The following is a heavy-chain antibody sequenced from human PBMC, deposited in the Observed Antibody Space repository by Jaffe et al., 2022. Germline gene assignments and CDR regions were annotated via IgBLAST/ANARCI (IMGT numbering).Heavy chain of an antibody. Sequence: EVQLVESGGGLVQPGGSLRLSCAASGFTFSSYWMSWVRQAPGKGLEWVANIKQDGSEKYYVDSVKGRFTISRDNAKNSLYLQMNSLRAEDTAVYYCARVGYCSGGSCYYAFDIWGQGTMVTVSS. J-gene: IGHJ3*02. V-gene: IGHV3-7*01. CDR3: ARVGYCSGGSCYYAFDI. CDR1: GFTFSSYW. CDR2: IKQDGSEK. D-gene: IGHD2-15*01.